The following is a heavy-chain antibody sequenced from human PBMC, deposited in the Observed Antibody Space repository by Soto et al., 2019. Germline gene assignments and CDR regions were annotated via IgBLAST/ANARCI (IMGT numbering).Heavy chain of an antibody. Sequence: SETLSLTCTVSGGSINSGDYHWSCIRQSPGKGLEWIGAIYYSGSTYYNPSLKSRRRISVDTYKNQFSQKVNSVTAADTAVHYCARDDRVPSAGYLDVWGQGTTVTVSS. V-gene: IGHV4-30-4*01. J-gene: IGHJ6*02. D-gene: IGHD5-12*01. CDR2: IYYSGST. CDR1: GGSINSGDYH. CDR3: ARDDRVPSAGYLDV.